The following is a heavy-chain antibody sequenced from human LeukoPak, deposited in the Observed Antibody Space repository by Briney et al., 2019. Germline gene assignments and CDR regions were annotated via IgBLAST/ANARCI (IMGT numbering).Heavy chain of an antibody. J-gene: IGHJ6*02. Sequence: SVKVSCKASGYTFIRYGISWVRQAPGQGLEWMGRIIPILGIANYAQKFQGRVTITADKSTSTAYMELSSLRSEDTAVYYCARVDTASPNWGQGTTVTVSS. D-gene: IGHD5-18*01. CDR3: ARVDTASPN. CDR2: IIPILGIA. CDR1: GYTFIRYG. V-gene: IGHV1-69*04.